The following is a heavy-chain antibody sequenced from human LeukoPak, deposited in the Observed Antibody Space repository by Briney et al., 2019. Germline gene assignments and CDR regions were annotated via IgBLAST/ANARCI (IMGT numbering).Heavy chain of an antibody. CDR2: LSYTGKT. V-gene: IGHV4-59*02. D-gene: IGHD2/OR15-2a*01. J-gene: IGHJ4*02. Sequence: SETLSLTCVVSGASVSSSHWNWIRQLPGKGLEWIGCLSYTGKTDYNPSLTSRVTISLDTSKNQVSLKLGSVTAADTAVYYCSEGYFEPFDHWGQGTLVTVSS. CDR3: SEGYFEPFDH. CDR1: GASVSSSH.